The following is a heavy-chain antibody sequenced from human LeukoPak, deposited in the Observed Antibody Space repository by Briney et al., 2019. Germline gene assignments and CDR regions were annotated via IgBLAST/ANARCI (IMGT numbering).Heavy chain of an antibody. CDR3: ARTIIWFGRSFDY. J-gene: IGHJ4*02. D-gene: IGHD3-10*01. Sequence: GGSLRLSCAASGFTFSSYSMNWVRQAPGKGLEWVSSISSSSSYIYYADSVKGRFTISRDNAKNSLYLQMNSLRAEDTAVYYCARTIIWFGRSFDYWGQGTLVTVSS. V-gene: IGHV3-21*01. CDR1: GFTFSSYS. CDR2: ISSSSSYI.